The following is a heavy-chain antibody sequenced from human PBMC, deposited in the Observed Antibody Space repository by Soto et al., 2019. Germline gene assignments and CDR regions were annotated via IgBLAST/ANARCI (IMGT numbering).Heavy chain of an antibody. CDR1: GGSITSTNW. CDR2: IDHSVTN. J-gene: IGHJ5*02. Sequence: QVQLQESGPGLVKPSGTLSLTCAVSGGSITSTNWWSWVRPPPGKGLEWIGEIDHSVTNNYNPSLKSRVTISVDKSKNQFSLKLTSVTAADTAVYYCSRDRGIGAAGSWGQGSLVTVSS. D-gene: IGHD6-13*01. V-gene: IGHV4-4*02. CDR3: SRDRGIGAAGS.